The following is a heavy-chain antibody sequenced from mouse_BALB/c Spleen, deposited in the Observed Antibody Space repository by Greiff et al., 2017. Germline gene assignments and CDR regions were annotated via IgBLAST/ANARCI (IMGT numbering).Heavy chain of an antibody. D-gene: IGHD1-1*01. CDR3: ARRYYYGSSYFAY. V-gene: IGHV3-2*02. CDR1: GYSITSDYA. J-gene: IGHJ3*01. CDR2: ISYSGST. Sequence: EVQLQQSGPGLVKPSQSLSLTCTVTGYSITSDYAWNWIRQFPGNKLEWMGYISYSGSTSYNPSLKSRISITRDTSKNQFFLQLNSVTTEDTATYYCARRYYYGSSYFAYWGQGTLVTVSA.